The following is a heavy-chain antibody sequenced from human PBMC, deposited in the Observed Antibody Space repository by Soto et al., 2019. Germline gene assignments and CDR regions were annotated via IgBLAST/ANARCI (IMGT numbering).Heavy chain of an antibody. Sequence: ASVKVSCKASGYTFTGYYMHWVRQAPGQGLEWMGWINPNSGGTNYAQKFQGWDTKTRDTSISTAYMGLSRLRSDDTAVYYCAIDRIAAAGLPKAYYYYYGMDVWGQGTTVTVSS. D-gene: IGHD6-13*01. V-gene: IGHV1-2*04. CDR2: INPNSGGT. CDR1: GYTFTGYY. CDR3: AIDRIAAAGLPKAYYYYYGMDV. J-gene: IGHJ6*02.